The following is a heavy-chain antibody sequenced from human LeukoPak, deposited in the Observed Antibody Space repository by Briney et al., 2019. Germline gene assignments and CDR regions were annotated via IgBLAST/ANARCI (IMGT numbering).Heavy chain of an antibody. V-gene: IGHV4-39*07. CDR2: IYYSGST. Sequence: SETLSLTCTVSGGSISSSSYYWGWIRQPPGKGLEWIGSIYYSGSTYYTPSLKSRVTISADTSRNQFSLKLSSVTAADTAVYYCARFNWNDQNFDYWGQGTLVTVSS. CDR1: GGSISSSSYY. CDR3: ARFNWNDQNFDY. D-gene: IGHD1-20*01. J-gene: IGHJ4*02.